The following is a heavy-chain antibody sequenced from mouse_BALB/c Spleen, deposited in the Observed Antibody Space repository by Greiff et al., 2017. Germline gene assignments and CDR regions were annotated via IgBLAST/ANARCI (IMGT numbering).Heavy chain of an antibody. CDR3: ARQRGYADY. D-gene: IGHD2-14*01. CDR2: ISSGGGST. CDR1: GFAFSSYD. Sequence: EVMLVESGGGLVKPGGSLKLSCAASGFAFSSYDMSWVRQTPEKRLEWVAYISSGGGSTYYPDTVKGRFTISRDNAKNTLYLQMSSLKSEDTAMYYCARQRGYADYWGQGTTLTVSS. J-gene: IGHJ2*01. V-gene: IGHV5-12-1*01.